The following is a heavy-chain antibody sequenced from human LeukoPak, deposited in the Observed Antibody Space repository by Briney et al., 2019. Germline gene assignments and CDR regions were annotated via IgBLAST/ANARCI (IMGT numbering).Heavy chain of an antibody. CDR2: IYYSGST. V-gene: IGHV4-31*03. Sequence: SQTLSLTCTVSGGSISRGGYYWSWIRQHPGKGLEWIGYIYYSGSTYYNPSLKSRVTISVDTSKNQFSLKLRSVTAADTAVYYCARANIVVVPAAPDFDYWGQGTLVTVSS. J-gene: IGHJ4*02. CDR3: ARANIVVVPAAPDFDY. D-gene: IGHD2-2*01. CDR1: GGSISRGGYY.